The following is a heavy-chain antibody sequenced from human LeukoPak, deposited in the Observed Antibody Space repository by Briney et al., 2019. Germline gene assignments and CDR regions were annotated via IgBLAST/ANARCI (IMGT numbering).Heavy chain of an antibody. CDR3: ARDGGYDFWSGYYQDY. J-gene: IGHJ4*02. CDR2: INSDGSST. Sequence: GGSLRLSCAASGFTFSSSWMHWVRHAPEKGLVWVSRINSDGSSTSYADSVKGRFTISRDNAKNTLFLQMNSLRAEDTAVYYCARDGGYDFWSGYYQDYWGQGTLVTVSS. V-gene: IGHV3-74*01. D-gene: IGHD3-3*01. CDR1: GFTFSSSW.